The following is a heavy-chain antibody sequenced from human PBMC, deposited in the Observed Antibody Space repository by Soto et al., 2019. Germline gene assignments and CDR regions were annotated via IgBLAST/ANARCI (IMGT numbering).Heavy chain of an antibody. CDR3: VREVTMVRGACIYGLDV. J-gene: IGHJ6*02. CDR2: INPNSDDKNGRGT. D-gene: IGHD3-10*01. CDR1: GYSFTNYY. V-gene: IGHV1-2*02. Sequence: QVHLVQTGAEVKKPGASVKVSCKASGYSFTNYYMHWVRQAPGQGLEWMGWINPNSDDKNGRGTKYAQKCQGRVIITRHLPTSTAYMKLSSLTHVSKAVYYCVREVTMVRGACIYGLDVWGQGTTVTV.